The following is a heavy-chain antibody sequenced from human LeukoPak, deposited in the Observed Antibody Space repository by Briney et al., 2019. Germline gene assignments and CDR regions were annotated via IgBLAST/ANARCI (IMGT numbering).Heavy chain of an antibody. J-gene: IGHJ1*01. CDR3: AKALIGGSYYYDSSGYYYSQH. CDR1: GFTFSSYA. D-gene: IGHD3-22*01. Sequence: GGSLRLSCAASGFTFSSYAMSWVRQAPGKGLEWVSAISGSGGSTYYADSVKGRFTISRDNSKNTLYLQMNSLRAEDTAVYYCAKALIGGSYYYDSSGYYYSQHWGQGTLVTVSS. V-gene: IGHV3-23*01. CDR2: ISGSGGST.